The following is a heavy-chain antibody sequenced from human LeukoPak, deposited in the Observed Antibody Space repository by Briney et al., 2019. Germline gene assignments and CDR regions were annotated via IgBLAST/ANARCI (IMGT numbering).Heavy chain of an antibody. V-gene: IGHV4-30-2*01. CDR3: ARGTGTTPWFDP. Sequence: SQTLSLTCAVSGGSISSGGYSWSCIRQPPGKGLEWIGYIYHSGGTYYNPSLKSRVTISVGRSKNQFSLKLSSVTAADTAVYYCARGTGTTPWFDPWGQGTLVTVSS. CDR1: GGSISSGGYS. CDR2: IYHSGGT. J-gene: IGHJ5*02. D-gene: IGHD1-7*01.